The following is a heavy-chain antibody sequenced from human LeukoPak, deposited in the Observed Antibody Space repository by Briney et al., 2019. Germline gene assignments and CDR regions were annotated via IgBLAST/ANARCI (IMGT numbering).Heavy chain of an antibody. CDR3: ARDPRYESSGYLAFDI. J-gene: IGHJ3*02. V-gene: IGHV3-53*04. CDR1: GFTFSSYA. Sequence: GGSLRLSCAASGFTFSSYAMSWVRQAPGKGLEWVSVIYSGGSTYYADSVKGRFTISRHNSKNTLYLQMSSLRPEDTAVYYCARDPRYESSGYLAFDIWGQGTMVTVSS. CDR2: IYSGGST. D-gene: IGHD3-22*01.